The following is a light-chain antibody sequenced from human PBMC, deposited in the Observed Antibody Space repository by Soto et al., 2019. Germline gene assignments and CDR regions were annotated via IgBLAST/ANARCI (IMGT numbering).Light chain of an antibody. CDR3: QHYNSYSEA. CDR1: QSISSW. CDR2: KAS. V-gene: IGKV1-5*03. Sequence: DIQITQSPSTLSASVGDRVTITCRASQSISSWLAWYQQKPGKAPKLLIYKASSLESGGPSRFSGSGSVTEFTLTISSLQPDDFATYYCQHYNSYSEALGQGTKVDIK. J-gene: IGKJ1*01.